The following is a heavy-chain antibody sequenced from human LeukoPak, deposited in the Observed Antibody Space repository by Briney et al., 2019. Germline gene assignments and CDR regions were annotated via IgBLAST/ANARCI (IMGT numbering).Heavy chain of an antibody. CDR1: GFTVSSNY. D-gene: IGHD6-13*01. Sequence: PGGSLRLSCAASGFTVSSNYMSWVRQAPGKGLEWVSVIYSGGSTYYADSVKGRFNISRDNSKNTLCLQMNSLRVEDTAVYYCVRDFVSSSWMGYWGQGTLVTVSS. J-gene: IGHJ4*02. CDR3: VRDFVSSSWMGY. CDR2: IYSGGST. V-gene: IGHV3-53*01.